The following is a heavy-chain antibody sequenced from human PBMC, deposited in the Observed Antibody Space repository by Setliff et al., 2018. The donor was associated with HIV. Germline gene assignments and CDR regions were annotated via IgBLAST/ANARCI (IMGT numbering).Heavy chain of an antibody. J-gene: IGHJ3*02. V-gene: IGHV1-46*01. CDR2: INPTGGST. CDR3: ASAGAWQRNALDI. Sequence: ASVKVSCKPSGYSFTNHYMHWVRQAPGQRLEWMGVINPTGGSTRNTQKFQGRVAMTRDTSTSTVYMELSSLGSEDTAVYYCASAGAWQRNALDIWGQGTMVTVSS. CDR1: GYSFTNHY. D-gene: IGHD5-12*01.